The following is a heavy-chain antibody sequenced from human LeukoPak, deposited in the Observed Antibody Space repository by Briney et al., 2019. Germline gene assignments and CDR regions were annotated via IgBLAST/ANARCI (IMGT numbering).Heavy chain of an antibody. CDR1: GGSISSYY. J-gene: IGHJ4*02. V-gene: IGHV4-59*08. D-gene: IGHD3-10*01. CDR2: IYDSGST. CDR3: TKGRGI. Sequence: ASETLSLTCTVSGGSISSYYWSWIRQPPGKGLEWIGYIYDSGSTNYNPSLKSRVTISVATSKNQFSLKLTSVTAADTAIYYCTKGRGIWGQGTLVTVSS.